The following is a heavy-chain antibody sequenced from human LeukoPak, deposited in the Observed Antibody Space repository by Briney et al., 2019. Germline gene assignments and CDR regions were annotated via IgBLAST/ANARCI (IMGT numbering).Heavy chain of an antibody. J-gene: IGHJ4*02. CDR1: GGSFSGYY. D-gene: IGHD3-22*01. Sequence: SETLSLTCAVYGGSFSGYYWGWIRQPPGKGLEWIGEINHSGSTNYNPSLKSRVTISVDTSKNQFSLKLSSVTAADTAVYYCARGTSSTRITMIVVVRKYFDYWGQGTLVTVSS. CDR2: INHSGST. CDR3: ARGTSSTRITMIVVVRKYFDY. V-gene: IGHV4-34*01.